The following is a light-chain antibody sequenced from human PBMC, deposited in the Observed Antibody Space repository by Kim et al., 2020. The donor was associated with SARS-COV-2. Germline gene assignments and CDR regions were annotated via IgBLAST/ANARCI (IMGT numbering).Light chain of an antibody. CDR1: QSVDNRY. J-gene: IGKJ2*01. CDR3: QQYGSPPTT. V-gene: IGKV3-20*01. Sequence: LSPGERSTLSCRASQSVDNRYVAWYPQKPGQAIRLVIYAASSRATGIPDRFSGSGSGTDFTLTISRLEPEDFAVYYCQQYGSPPTTFGQGTKLEI. CDR2: AAS.